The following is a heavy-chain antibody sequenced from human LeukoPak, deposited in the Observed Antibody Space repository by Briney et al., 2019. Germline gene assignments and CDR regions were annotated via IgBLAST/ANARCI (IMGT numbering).Heavy chain of an antibody. CDR3: ARGYFYDSSGYYTPVYYFDY. CDR2: IIPIFGTA. J-gene: IGHJ4*02. D-gene: IGHD3-22*01. CDR1: GGTFSSYA. Sequence: SVKVSCKASGGTFSSYAISWVRQAPGQGLEWMGRIIPIFGTANYAQKFHGRVTITTDESTSTAYVELSSLRSEDTAVYYCARGYFYDSSGYYTPVYYFDYWGQGTLVTVSS. V-gene: IGHV1-69*05.